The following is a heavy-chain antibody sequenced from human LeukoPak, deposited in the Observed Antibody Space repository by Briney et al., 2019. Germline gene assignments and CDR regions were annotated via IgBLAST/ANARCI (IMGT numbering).Heavy chain of an antibody. Sequence: GGSLRLSCAASGFTFSSYAMHWVRQAPGKGLEWVAVIWYDGSNKYYADSVKGRFTISRDNSKNTLYLQMNSLRAEDTAVYYCARDGSGSYYNIYYWGQGTLVTVSS. J-gene: IGHJ4*02. CDR2: IWYDGSNK. V-gene: IGHV3-33*08. CDR1: GFTFSSYA. D-gene: IGHD3-10*01. CDR3: ARDGSGSYYNIYY.